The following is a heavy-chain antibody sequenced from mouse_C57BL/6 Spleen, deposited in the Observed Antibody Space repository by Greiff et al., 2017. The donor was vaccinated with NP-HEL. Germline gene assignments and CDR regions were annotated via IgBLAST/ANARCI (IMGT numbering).Heavy chain of an antibody. J-gene: IGHJ4*01. V-gene: IGHV1-7*01. CDR3: ARGTTVVAPAMDY. Sequence: VQLQQSGAELAKPGASVKLSCKASGYTFTSYWMHWVKQRPGQGLEWIGYINPSSGYTKYNQKFKDKATLTADKSSSTAYMQLSSLTYEDSAVYYCARGTTVVAPAMDYWGQGTSVTVSS. CDR2: INPSSGYT. D-gene: IGHD1-1*01. CDR1: GYTFTSYW.